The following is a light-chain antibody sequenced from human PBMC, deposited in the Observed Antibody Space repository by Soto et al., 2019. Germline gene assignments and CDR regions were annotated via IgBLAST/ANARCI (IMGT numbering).Light chain of an antibody. CDR1: TGPVTNGHF. CDR2: DTD. J-gene: IGLJ1*01. V-gene: IGLV7-46*01. Sequence: QAVVTQEPSLTVSPGGTATLTCGSSTGPVTNGHFPYWFQQKPGQAPRPLIYDTDTKHSWTPARFSGSLLGDKAALTLSGAQPEDEADYYCLLSYTGRLYVFGPGTKLTVL. CDR3: LLSYTGRLYV.